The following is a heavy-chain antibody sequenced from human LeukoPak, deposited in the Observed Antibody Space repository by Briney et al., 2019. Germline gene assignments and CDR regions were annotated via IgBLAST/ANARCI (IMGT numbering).Heavy chain of an antibody. CDR2: ISSSSSYI. CDR3: ARDPEYPGWFDP. J-gene: IGHJ5*02. D-gene: IGHD2-2*02. CDR1: GFTYSSYS. V-gene: IGHV3-21*01. Sequence: GGSLRLSCAASGFTYSSYSMNWVRQAPGKGLEWVSSISSSSSYIYYADSVKGRFTISRDNAKNSLYLQMNSLRAEDTAVYYCARDPEYPGWFDPWGQGTLVTVSS.